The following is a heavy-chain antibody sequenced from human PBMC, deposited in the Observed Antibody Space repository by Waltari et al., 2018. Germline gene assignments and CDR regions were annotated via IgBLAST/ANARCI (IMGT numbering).Heavy chain of an antibody. J-gene: IGHJ4*02. CDR1: GFTFNIYA. CDR2: ISPSGDTA. Sequence: EVHLLESGGGLVQPGGSLRLSCAASGFTFNIYAMSWVRQAPGKGLEWGSAISPSGDTAYYADSVKGRFTISRDNSKNTMYLRMNSLRAEDTAVYYCAKDLAPFNPTVTTYWGQGTLVTVSS. CDR3: AKDLAPFNPTVTTY. D-gene: IGHD4-17*01. V-gene: IGHV3-23*01.